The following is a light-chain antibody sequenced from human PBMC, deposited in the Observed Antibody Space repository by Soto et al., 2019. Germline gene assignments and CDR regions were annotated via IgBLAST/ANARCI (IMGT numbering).Light chain of an antibody. CDR3: CSYAGSAAVL. CDR2: ETT. J-gene: IGLJ2*01. CDR1: SSDVGSYNL. Sequence: QSALTQPASVSGSPGQSITISCTGTSSDVGSYNLVSWYQQHPGRAPKLIIYETTKRPSGVSNRFSGSKSGNTASVTVSGLQAEDEADYCCCSYAGSAAVLFGGGTKLTVL. V-gene: IGLV2-23*01.